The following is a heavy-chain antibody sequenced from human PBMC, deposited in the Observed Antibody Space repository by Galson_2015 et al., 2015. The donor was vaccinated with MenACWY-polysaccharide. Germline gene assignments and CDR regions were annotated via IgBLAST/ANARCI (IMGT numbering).Heavy chain of an antibody. D-gene: IGHD1-26*01. J-gene: IGHJ4*02. Sequence: SLRLSCAASGFTFSDYYISHISQSGSPKVSADSVKGRFTISRDNAKNSLYLQLSSLRADDTAVYYCAKDLHYLALDYWGRGVLVTVSS. CDR3: AKDLHYLALDY. V-gene: IGHV3-11*01. CDR2: ISQSGSPK. CDR1: GFTFSDYY.